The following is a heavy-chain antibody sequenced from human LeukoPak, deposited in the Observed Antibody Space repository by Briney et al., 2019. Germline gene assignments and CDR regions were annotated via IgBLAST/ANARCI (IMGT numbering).Heavy chain of an antibody. J-gene: IGHJ4*02. D-gene: IGHD1-26*01. CDR2: IKQDGSEK. Sequence: GGSLRLSCAASGFTFSSYGMHWARQAPGKGLEWVANIKQDGSEKDYVDSVKGRFTISRDNAKNSLYLQMNSLRAEDTAVYYCARHSGRYAFDYWGQGTLVTVSS. CDR1: GFTFSSYG. V-gene: IGHV3-7*01. CDR3: ARHSGRYAFDY.